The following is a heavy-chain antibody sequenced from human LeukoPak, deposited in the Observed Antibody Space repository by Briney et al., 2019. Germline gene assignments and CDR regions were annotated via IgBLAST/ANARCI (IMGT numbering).Heavy chain of an antibody. Sequence: PGGSLRLSCAASGFTFSSYEMNWVRQAPGKGLEWVSYISSSGSTIYYADSVKGRFTISRDNAKNSLYLQMNSLRAEDTAVYYCAREFKRITMIVVVKGGFDYWGQGTLVTVS. V-gene: IGHV3-48*03. J-gene: IGHJ4*02. CDR2: ISSSGSTI. D-gene: IGHD3-22*01. CDR3: AREFKRITMIVVVKGGFDY. CDR1: GFTFSSYE.